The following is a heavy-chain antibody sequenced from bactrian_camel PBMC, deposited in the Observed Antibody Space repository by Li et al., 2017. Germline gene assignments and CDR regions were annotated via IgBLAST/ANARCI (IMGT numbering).Heavy chain of an antibody. CDR3: ATNPPRQPRDDDEPSCDEYIE. V-gene: IGHV3S53*01. CDR2: ISADGTT. D-gene: IGHD4*01. CDR1: RHVFSRCG. J-gene: IGHJ4*01. Sequence: HVQLVESGGDSVQAGGSLKLSCAASRHVFSRCGMGWYRQAPGKERELVSSISADGTTTYVDAVKDRFTISRDNAKRTVYLQMNSLRPEDSADYFCATNPPRQPRDDDEPSCDEYIEWGQGTQVTVS.